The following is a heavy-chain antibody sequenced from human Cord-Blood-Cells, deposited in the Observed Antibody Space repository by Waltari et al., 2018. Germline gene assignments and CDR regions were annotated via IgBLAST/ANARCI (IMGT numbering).Heavy chain of an antibody. CDR3: ARSGYFGDAFDI. D-gene: IGHD3-10*01. Sequence: EVQLVESGGGLVKPGGSLRLSCAASGFTFSSYSMNWVRQAPGKGLEWVSSISSSSSYIYYADSVKGRFTISRDNAKNSLYLQMNSLRAEDTAVYYCARSGYFGDAFDIWGQGIMVTVSS. CDR1: GFTFSSYS. V-gene: IGHV3-21*01. J-gene: IGHJ3*02. CDR2: ISSSSSYI.